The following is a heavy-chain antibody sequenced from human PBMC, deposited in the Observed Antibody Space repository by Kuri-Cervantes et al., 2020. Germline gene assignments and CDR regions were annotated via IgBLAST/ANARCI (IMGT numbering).Heavy chain of an antibody. J-gene: IGHJ4*02. CDR1: GYSISSGYY. CDR2: INHSGGT. V-gene: IGHV4-38-2*01. CDR3: ARLLDTTIVAGYFDY. Sequence: SETLSLTCAASGYSISSGYYWGWIRQPPGKGLEWIAHINHSGGTYSNLSLQGRITISIDTSRNQFSLKLTSVTAADTAVYYCARLLDTTIVAGYFDYWGQGTLVTVSS. D-gene: IGHD3-22*01.